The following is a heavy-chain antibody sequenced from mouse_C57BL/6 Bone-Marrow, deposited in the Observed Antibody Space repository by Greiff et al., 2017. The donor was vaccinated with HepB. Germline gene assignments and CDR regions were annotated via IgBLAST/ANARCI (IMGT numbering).Heavy chain of an antibody. CDR3: ERRYSNSLMDY. D-gene: IGHD2-5*01. V-gene: IGHV1-80*01. Sequence: VQLQQSGAELVKPGASVKISCKASGYAFSSYWMNWVKQRPGKGLEWIGQIYPGDGDTNYNGKFKGKATLTADKSSSTAYMQLSSLTSEDSAVYFCERRYSNSLMDYWGQGTSVTVSS. CDR2: IYPGDGDT. CDR1: GYAFSSYW. J-gene: IGHJ4*01.